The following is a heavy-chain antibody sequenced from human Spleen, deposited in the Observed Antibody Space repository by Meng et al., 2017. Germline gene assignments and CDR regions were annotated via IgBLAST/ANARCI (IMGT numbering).Heavy chain of an antibody. D-gene: IGHD3-16*01. CDR3: ARSPIDKYDLSALPLDY. J-gene: IGHJ4*02. V-gene: IGHV3-30*08. CDR2: ISYDGSNK. Sequence: GESLKISCAASAFTFSSYAMHWVRQAPGKGLEWVAVISYDGSNKYYVDSVKGRFTISRDNSKNTVFLQINSLRAEDTAVYYCARSPIDKYDLSALPLDYWGQGTLVTVSS. CDR1: AFTFSSYA.